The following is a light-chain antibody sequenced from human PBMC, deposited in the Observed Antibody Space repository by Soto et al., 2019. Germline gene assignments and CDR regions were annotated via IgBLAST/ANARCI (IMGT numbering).Light chain of an antibody. Sequence: QSALTQPRSVSGSPGQSVTISCTGLSSDVAIYNRVSWYQQPPGTAPKLVIFGNRNRPSGVPERFSGSKSGTSASLAITGLQAEDEADYYCQAYDYSLTASVFGGGTKLTVL. V-gene: IGLV2-18*01. CDR1: SSDVAIYNR. CDR3: QAYDYSLTASV. J-gene: IGLJ3*02. CDR2: GNR.